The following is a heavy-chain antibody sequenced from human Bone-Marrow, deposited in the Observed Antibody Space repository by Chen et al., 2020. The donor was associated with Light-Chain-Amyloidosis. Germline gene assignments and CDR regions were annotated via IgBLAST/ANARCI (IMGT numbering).Heavy chain of an antibody. J-gene: IGHJ5*02. CDR3: ARYEPHFSDSIISGYTA. D-gene: IGHD5-12*01. CDR1: TGSFRNYY. CDR2: INHSGST. Sequence: QEQLRQWGAGLLKPSETLSLTCAVYTGSFRNYYWNWIRQPPGKGLEWIGEINHSGSTNYNPPLKSRVTLSVDTARNQLSLKLTSVTAADTAVYYCARYEPHFSDSIISGYTAWGQGTSVTVSS. V-gene: IGHV4-34*01.